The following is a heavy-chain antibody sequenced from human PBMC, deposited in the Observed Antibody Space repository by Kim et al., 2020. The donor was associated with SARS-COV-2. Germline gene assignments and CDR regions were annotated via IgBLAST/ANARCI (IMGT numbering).Heavy chain of an antibody. CDR1: GYTFTGYY. CDR3: ARNPNEYSSSSAYYYYGMDV. Sequence: ASVKVSCKASGYTFTGYYMHWVRQAPGQGLEWMGWINPNSGGTNYAQKFQGRVTMTRDTSISTAYMELSRLRSDDTAVYYCARNPNEYSSSSAYYYYGMDVWGQGTTVT. J-gene: IGHJ6*01. V-gene: IGHV1-2*02. D-gene: IGHD6-6*01. CDR2: INPNSGGT.